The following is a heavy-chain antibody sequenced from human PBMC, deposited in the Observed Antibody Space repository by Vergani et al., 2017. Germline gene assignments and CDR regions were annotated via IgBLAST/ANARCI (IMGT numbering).Heavy chain of an antibody. CDR2: IQFDGSNQ. D-gene: IGHD3-16*01. CDR3: AKHFRGWGIDY. Sequence: QVKLVESGGGVVQRGGSLRLSCATSGFTLSNYDTQWIRQGPGKGLAFVAFIQFDGSNQYYADSVKGRFTLSRDFSKNTLYLQMNSLRTDDTATYYCAKHFRGWGIDYWGQGTQVIVSS. V-gene: IGHV3-30*02. CDR1: GFTLSNYD. J-gene: IGHJ4*02.